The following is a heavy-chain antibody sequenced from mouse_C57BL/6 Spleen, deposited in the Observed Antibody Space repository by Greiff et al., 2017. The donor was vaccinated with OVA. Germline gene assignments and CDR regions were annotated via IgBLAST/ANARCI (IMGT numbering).Heavy chain of an antibody. CDR2: ISDGGSYT. D-gene: IGHD2-12*01. CDR1: GFTFSSYA. J-gene: IGHJ3*01. CDR3: ARDPSNDAWFAY. V-gene: IGHV5-4*01. Sequence: EVKVVESGGGLVKPGGSLKLSCAASGFTFSSYAMSWVRQTPEKRLEWVATISDGGSYTYYPDNVKGRFTISRDNAKNNLYLQMSHLKSEDTAMYYCARDPSNDAWFAYWGQGTLVTVSA.